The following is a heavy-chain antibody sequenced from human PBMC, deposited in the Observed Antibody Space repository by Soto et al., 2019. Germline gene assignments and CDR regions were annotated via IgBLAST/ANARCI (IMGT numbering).Heavy chain of an antibody. CDR1: GYTFTSYA. Sequence: QVQLVQSGAEVKKPGASVKVSCKASGYTFTSYAMHWVRQAPGQRLEWMGWINAGNGNTKYSPKFQGRVTITRDTSASTAYMELSSLRSEGTAVYYCARGGSLYWYFELWGRGTLVTVSS. CDR3: ARGGSLYWYFEL. CDR2: INAGNGNT. D-gene: IGHD1-26*01. V-gene: IGHV1-3*01. J-gene: IGHJ2*01.